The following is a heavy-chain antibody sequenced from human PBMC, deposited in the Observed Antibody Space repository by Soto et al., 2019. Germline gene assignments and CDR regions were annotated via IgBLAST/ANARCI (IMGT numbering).Heavy chain of an antibody. CDR2: ISYDGSNK. J-gene: IGHJ4*02. CDR3: AKADGTVTTFYFDY. CDR1: GFTFSSYG. D-gene: IGHD4-17*01. V-gene: IGHV3-30*18. Sequence: QVQLVESGVGVVQPGRSLRLSCAASGFTFSSYGMHWVRQAPGKGLEWVAVISYDGSNKYYADSVKGRFTISRDTSKNTLYLQMNGLRAEDTAVYYCAKADGTVTTFYFDYWCQGTLVTVSS.